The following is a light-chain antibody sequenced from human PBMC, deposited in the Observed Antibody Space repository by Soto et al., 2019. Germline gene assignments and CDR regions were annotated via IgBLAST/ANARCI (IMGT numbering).Light chain of an antibody. Sequence: ELLLPQSPGTLSLSPGDDANLSCRASQAVTSKFLAWYQQKPGQPHRLLILGASTRATGIADRFSGSGSGTDFTLTIRRLEPEDFAVYYCQQYGDSPLTCGGGTKGDI. CDR1: QAVTSKF. J-gene: IGKJ4*01. CDR3: QQYGDSPLT. V-gene: IGKV3-20*01. CDR2: GAS.